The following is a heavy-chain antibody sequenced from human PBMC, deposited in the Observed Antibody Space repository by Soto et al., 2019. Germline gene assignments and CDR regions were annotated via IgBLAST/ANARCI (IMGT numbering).Heavy chain of an antibody. Sequence: GGSLRLSCAASGFTFSSYWMHWVRQAPGKGLVWVSRINSDGSSTSYADSVKGRFTISRDNAKNTLYLQMNSLRAEDTAVYYCARVHNRDTNRCWSGRQRTQGVGYWGQGTLVNVSS. CDR3: ARVHNRDTNRCWSGRQRTQGVGY. V-gene: IGHV3-74*01. J-gene: IGHJ4*02. CDR1: GFTFSSYW. CDR2: INSDGSST. D-gene: IGHD3-3*01.